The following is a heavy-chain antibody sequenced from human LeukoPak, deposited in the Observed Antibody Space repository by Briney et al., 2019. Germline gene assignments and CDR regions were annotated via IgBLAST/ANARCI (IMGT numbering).Heavy chain of an antibody. CDR1: GGSISSYY. Sequence: PSETLSLTCTVSGGSISSYYWSWIRQPAGKGLEWIGRIYTSGSTNYNPSLKSRVTMSVDTSKNQFSLKLSSVTAADTAVYYCARGWYYDILTGCYNGFDYWGQGTLVTVSS. CDR3: ARGWYYDILTGCYNGFDY. CDR2: IYTSGST. J-gene: IGHJ4*02. V-gene: IGHV4-4*07. D-gene: IGHD3-9*01.